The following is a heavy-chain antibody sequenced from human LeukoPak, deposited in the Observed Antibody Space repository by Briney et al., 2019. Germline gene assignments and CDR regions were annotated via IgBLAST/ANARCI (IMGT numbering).Heavy chain of an antibody. CDR3: AKDPPTSGTTFDY. J-gene: IGHJ4*02. CDR1: GFTVSSNY. Sequence: PGGSLRLSCAASGFTVSSNYMSWVRQAPGKGLKWISTTSSGGGSTYYADSVKGRFTISRDNSKNTLYLQMNGLRAEDTAVYYCAKDPPTSGTTFDYWGQGTLVTVSS. V-gene: IGHV3-23*01. D-gene: IGHD1-1*01. CDR2: TSSGGGST.